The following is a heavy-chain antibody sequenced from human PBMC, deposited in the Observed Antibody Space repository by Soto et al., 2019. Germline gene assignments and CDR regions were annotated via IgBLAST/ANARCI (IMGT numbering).Heavy chain of an antibody. CDR3: AKPTDIAVVIAGRSDY. CDR1: GFPFSSYW. Sequence: GGSLRLSCAASGFPFSSYWMHWVRQAPGKGLVCVSRVNSDGSTTNYADSVKGRFTISRDKSKNPLYLQMNRLTAEDTAVYYCAKPTDIAVVIAGRSDYWGQGALVNVSS. V-gene: IGHV3-74*01. J-gene: IGHJ4*02. CDR2: VNSDGSTT. D-gene: IGHD2-15*01.